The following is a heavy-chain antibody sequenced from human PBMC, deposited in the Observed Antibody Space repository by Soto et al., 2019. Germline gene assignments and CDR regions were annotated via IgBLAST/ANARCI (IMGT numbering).Heavy chain of an antibody. V-gene: IGHV3-30*03. D-gene: IGHD5-18*01. CDR1: GFTFSNYA. J-gene: IGHJ4*02. CDR3: ARDQAGDGYSHFAY. Sequence: PGGSLRLSCVASGFTFSNYAMHWVRQAPGKGLEWVAIVSYDGDNEYYADSVRGRFFISRDNSRNTLYLQTNSLRAEDTAVYYCARDQAGDGYSHFAYWGQGTPVTVSS. CDR2: VSYDGDNE.